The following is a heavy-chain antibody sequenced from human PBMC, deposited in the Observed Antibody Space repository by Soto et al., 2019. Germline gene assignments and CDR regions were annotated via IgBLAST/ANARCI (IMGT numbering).Heavy chain of an antibody. CDR2: ISYDGSNK. D-gene: IGHD2-2*01. CDR1: GFTFSSYA. CDR3: ARDRGYCISTGCPGDYYYGMDV. J-gene: IGHJ6*02. V-gene: IGHV3-30-3*01. Sequence: PGGSLRLSCAASGFTFSSYAMHWVRQAPGKGLEWVAVISYDGSNKYYADSVKGRFTISRDNSKNTLYLQMNSLRAEDTAVYYCARDRGYCISTGCPGDYYYGMDVWGQGTTVTV.